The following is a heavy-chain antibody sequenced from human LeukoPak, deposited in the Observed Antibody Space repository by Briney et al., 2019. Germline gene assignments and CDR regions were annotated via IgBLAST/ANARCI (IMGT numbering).Heavy chain of an antibody. CDR1: GFTFSSYW. V-gene: IGHV3-74*01. CDR3: ARVLDISGYSGDFDY. D-gene: IGHD3-22*01. Sequence: GGSLRLSCAASGFTFSSYWMHWVRQAPGKGLVWVSRINSDGSSTSYADSVKGRFTISRDNAKNTLYLQMESLRAEDTAVYYCARVLDISGYSGDFDYWGQGTLVTVSS. CDR2: INSDGSST. J-gene: IGHJ4*02.